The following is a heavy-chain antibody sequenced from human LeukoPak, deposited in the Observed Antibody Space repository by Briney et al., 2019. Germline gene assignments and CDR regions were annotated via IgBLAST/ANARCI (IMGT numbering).Heavy chain of an antibody. CDR1: GFTVSSNY. V-gene: IGHV3-7*01. CDR3: ARDRNTLLWFGEFDY. J-gene: IGHJ4*02. CDR2: IKQDGSEK. Sequence: GGSLRLSCAASGFTVSSNYMSWVRQAPEKGLEWVANIKQDGSEKYYVDSVKGRFIISRDNAKNSLFLQMNSLRAEDTAVYYCARDRNTLLWFGEFDYWGQGTLVTVSS. D-gene: IGHD3-10*01.